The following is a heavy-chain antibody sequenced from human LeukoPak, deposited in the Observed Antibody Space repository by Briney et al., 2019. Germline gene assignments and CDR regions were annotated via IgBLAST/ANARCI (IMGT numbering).Heavy chain of an antibody. V-gene: IGHV3-23*01. CDR2: LFTGGGRT. Sequence: PGGSLRLSCAASGFTFNNYLMSWVRQAPGKGLEWVSVLFTGGGRTLYADSVKGRFTISGDTSRTTLYLRMNGLRAEDTAVYYCAKERDYSPGHKFDLWGQGTLVTVSS. J-gene: IGHJ4*02. D-gene: IGHD3-10*01. CDR3: AKERDYSPGHKFDL. CDR1: GFTFNNYL.